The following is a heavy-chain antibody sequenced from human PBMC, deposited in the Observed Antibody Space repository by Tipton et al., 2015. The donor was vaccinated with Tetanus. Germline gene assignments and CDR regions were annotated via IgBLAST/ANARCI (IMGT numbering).Heavy chain of an antibody. D-gene: IGHD2-8*01. CDR1: GGSISSGGSF. CDR3: ARANGPGSYLDY. Sequence: TLSLTCTVSGGSISSGGSFWSWIRQHPGKDLEWIGYIYYSGSTYYNPSLQSRVTISEDTSKNQFSLKLRSVTAADTAVYYCARANGPGSYLDYWGQGTLVTVSS. J-gene: IGHJ4*02. V-gene: IGHV4-30-4*01. CDR2: IYYSGST.